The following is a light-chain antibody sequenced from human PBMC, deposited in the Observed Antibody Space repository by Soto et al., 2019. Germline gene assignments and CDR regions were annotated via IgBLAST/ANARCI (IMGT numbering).Light chain of an antibody. J-gene: IGLJ2*01. CDR1: SIGSKS. CDR3: QVWDNTSDHVE. Sequence: SYELTQAPSVSVAPVKTARITCGGDSIGSKSVHWYQQKPGQAPVLVIYYDRDRPSGIPERFSGSNSGNTATLTIGRVEAGDEADYSCQVWDNTSDHVEFGGGTKLTVL. V-gene: IGLV3-21*04. CDR2: YDR.